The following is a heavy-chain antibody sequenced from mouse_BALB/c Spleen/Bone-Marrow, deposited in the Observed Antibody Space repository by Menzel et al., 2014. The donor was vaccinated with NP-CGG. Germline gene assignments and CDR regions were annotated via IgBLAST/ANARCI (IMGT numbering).Heavy chain of an antibody. V-gene: IGHV1-61*01. CDR1: GYTFTTYW. CDR2: IDPSDSET. D-gene: IGHD2-10*02. J-gene: IGHJ3*01. Sequence: QVQLQQSGAELVRPGTSVKLSCKASGYTFTTYWMNWVRQRHGQGLEWIGMIDPSDSETHYNQMFKDKATLTVDKSSSTAYMQLGSLTSEDSAVYYCARGYGNSVAWFAYWGQGTLVTVSA. CDR3: ARGYGNSVAWFAY.